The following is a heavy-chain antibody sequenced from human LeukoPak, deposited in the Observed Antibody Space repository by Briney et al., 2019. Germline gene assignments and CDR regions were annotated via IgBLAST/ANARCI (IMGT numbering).Heavy chain of an antibody. V-gene: IGHV3-74*01. D-gene: IGHD3-22*01. CDR1: GFTFSNYW. Sequence: GGPLRLSCAASGFTFSNYWMHWVRQAPGKGLVWVSRSSGDGSDTSYADSLKGRFTISRDNAKNSLYLQMNSLRAEDTAVYYCARGHYYDNSGPDYWGQGILVTVSS. CDR3: ARGHYYDNSGPDY. CDR2: SSGDGSDT. J-gene: IGHJ4*02.